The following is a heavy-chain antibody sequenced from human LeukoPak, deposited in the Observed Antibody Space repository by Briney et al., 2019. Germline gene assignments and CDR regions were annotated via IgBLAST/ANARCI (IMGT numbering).Heavy chain of an antibody. Sequence: ASVKVSCKASGYTFTGYYMHWVRQAPGQGLEWMGRINPNSGDTNNAQKFQGRVTMTRDTSISTAYMDLSRLTPDDTAVYYCARDYCSSTSCLFDYWGQGTLVTVSS. V-gene: IGHV1-2*06. CDR1: GYTFTGYY. CDR2: INPNSGDT. CDR3: ARDYCSSTSCLFDY. D-gene: IGHD2-2*01. J-gene: IGHJ4*02.